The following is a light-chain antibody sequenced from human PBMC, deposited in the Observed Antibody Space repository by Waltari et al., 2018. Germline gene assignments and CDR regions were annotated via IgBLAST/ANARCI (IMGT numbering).Light chain of an antibody. Sequence: IVLTQSPGTLSSSPGERATLSCRASQSVGRSLAWYQQKPGQAPRLLIYDATRRATGIPDRFSGGGSGTDFSLTLNRLEPEDVAVYYCQNYVRLPATFGQGTKVEV. CDR2: DAT. CDR3: QNYVRLPAT. J-gene: IGKJ1*01. V-gene: IGKV3-20*01. CDR1: QSVGRS.